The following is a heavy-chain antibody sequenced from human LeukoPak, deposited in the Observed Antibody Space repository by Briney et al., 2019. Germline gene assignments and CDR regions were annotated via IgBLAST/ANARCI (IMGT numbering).Heavy chain of an antibody. V-gene: IGHV4-39*01. D-gene: IGHD4-11*01. J-gene: IGHJ4*02. CDR1: GGSISSSSYY. Sequence: PSETLSLTCTVSGGSISSSSYYWGWIRQPPGKGLEWIGSIYYSGSTYYNRSLKSRVTISVDTSKNQFSLKLSSVTAADTAVYYCASPYSNYVGLFDYWGQGTLVTVSS. CDR2: IYYSGST. CDR3: ASPYSNYVGLFDY.